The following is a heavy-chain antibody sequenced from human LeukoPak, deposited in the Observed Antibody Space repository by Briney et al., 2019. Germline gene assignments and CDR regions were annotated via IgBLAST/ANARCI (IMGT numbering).Heavy chain of an antibody. D-gene: IGHD4-17*01. CDR3: ARLGGDYGDPRNGLYFDY. Sequence: GESLKISCKGSGYSFTSYWIGWVRQMPGKGLEWMGIIYPGDSDTRYSPSFEGQVTISADKSISTAYLQWSSLKVSDTAMYYCARLGGDYGDPRNGLYFDYWGQGTLVTVSS. CDR1: GYSFTSYW. CDR2: IYPGDSDT. J-gene: IGHJ4*02. V-gene: IGHV5-51*01.